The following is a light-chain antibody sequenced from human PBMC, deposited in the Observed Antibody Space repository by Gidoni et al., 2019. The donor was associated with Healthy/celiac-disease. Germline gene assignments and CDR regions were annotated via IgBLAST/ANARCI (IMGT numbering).Light chain of an antibody. Sequence: DIQMTQSPSSLSASVGDRVTITCRASQGISNYLAWYQQKPGKVPKLLIYAASTLQSGVPSRLSGSGSGTDFTLTISSLQPEDVATYYCQKYNSAPLFXXXTKVEIK. CDR1: QGISNY. J-gene: IGKJ1*01. CDR2: AAS. V-gene: IGKV1-27*01. CDR3: QKYNSAPL.